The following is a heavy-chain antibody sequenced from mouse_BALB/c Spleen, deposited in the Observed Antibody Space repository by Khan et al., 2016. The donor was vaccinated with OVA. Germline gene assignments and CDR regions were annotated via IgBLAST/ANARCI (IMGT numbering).Heavy chain of an antibody. CDR2: IDPFSGGT. J-gene: IGHJ3*01. Sequence: VQLKQSGPELMKPGASVKISCKASGYSFTSYYIHWVMQSHGKSLEWIGYIDPFSGGTTYNQKFKGKATLTVDKSSSTAYMHLSNLTSEDSAVYYCTRHGYVAWFTYWGQGTLVTVSA. V-gene: IGHV1S135*01. CDR3: TRHGYVAWFTY. CDR1: GYSFTSYY. D-gene: IGHD2-2*01.